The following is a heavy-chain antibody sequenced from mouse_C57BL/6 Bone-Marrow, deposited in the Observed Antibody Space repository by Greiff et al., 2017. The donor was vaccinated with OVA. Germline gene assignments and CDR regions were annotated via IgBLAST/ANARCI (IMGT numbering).Heavy chain of an antibody. CDR2: IYPNYGTT. V-gene: IGHV1-39*01. J-gene: IGHJ2*01. CDR3: ARGTIYYGNNFDY. D-gene: IGHD2-1*01. CDR1: GYSFTDYN. Sequence: EVQLQESGPELVKPGASVKISCKASGYSFTDYNMNWVKQSNGKSLEWIGVIYPNYGTTSYNQKFKGNATLTVDQSSSTAYMQLNSLTSEDSAVYDCARGTIYYGNNFDYRGQGTTLTVSS.